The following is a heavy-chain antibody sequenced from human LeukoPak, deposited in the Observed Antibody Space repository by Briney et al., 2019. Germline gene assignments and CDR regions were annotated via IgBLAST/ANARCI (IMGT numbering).Heavy chain of an antibody. Sequence: PGGSLRLSCAASGFTFSSYAMSWVRQAPGKGLEWVSAISGSGGSTYYADSVKGRFTISRDNSKNTLYLQMNSLRAEDTAVYYCAKSGYCSSTSCYGHYYYYHGMDVWGQGTTVTVSS. V-gene: IGHV3-23*01. J-gene: IGHJ6*02. D-gene: IGHD2-2*03. CDR3: AKSGYCSSTSCYGHYYYYHGMDV. CDR1: GFTFSSYA. CDR2: ISGSGGST.